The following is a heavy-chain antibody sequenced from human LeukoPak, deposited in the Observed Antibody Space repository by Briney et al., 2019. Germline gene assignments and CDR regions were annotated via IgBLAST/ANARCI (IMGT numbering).Heavy chain of an antibody. CDR3: AKGPLIEVAGTTWDY. D-gene: IGHD6-19*01. CDR1: GFTFSSHG. Sequence: WRSLRLSCAASGFTFSSHGMHWVRQAPGKGLEWVAVISYDGSNKYYADSVKGRFTISRDNSKNTLHLQMNSLRAEDTAVYYCAKGPLIEVAGTTWDYWGQGTLVTVSS. J-gene: IGHJ4*02. V-gene: IGHV3-30*18. CDR2: ISYDGSNK.